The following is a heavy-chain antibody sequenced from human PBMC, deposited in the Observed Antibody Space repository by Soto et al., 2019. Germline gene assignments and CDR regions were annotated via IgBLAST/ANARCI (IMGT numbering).Heavy chain of an antibody. CDR2: IYYSGST. CDR1: GGSISSYL. V-gene: IGHV4-59*01. CDR3: ARGDYIWGSYSYTPDVFNI. Sequence: SETLSLTCIVSGGSISSYLWNWLRQPPGKGLEWIGCIYYSGSTNYNPSLKSRVTISVDTSKNQFSLKLSSVTAADTAVYYCARGDYIWGSYSYTPDVFNIWGQGTMVTVSS. J-gene: IGHJ3*02. D-gene: IGHD3-16*02.